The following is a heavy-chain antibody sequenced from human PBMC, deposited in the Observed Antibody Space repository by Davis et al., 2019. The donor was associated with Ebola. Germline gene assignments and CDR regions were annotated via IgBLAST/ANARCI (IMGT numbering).Heavy chain of an antibody. V-gene: IGHV4-59*01. J-gene: IGHJ6*02. CDR3: ARDQSTSRDGWAYYYYGMDV. CDR1: GGSISRYY. Sequence: SETLSLTCTVSGGSISRYYWSWIRQPPGKGLEWIGYIYYSGSTNYNPSLKSRVTISVDTSKNQFSLKLSSVTAADTAVYYCARDQSTSRDGWAYYYYGMDVWGQGTTVTVSS. D-gene: IGHD5-24*01. CDR2: IYYSGST.